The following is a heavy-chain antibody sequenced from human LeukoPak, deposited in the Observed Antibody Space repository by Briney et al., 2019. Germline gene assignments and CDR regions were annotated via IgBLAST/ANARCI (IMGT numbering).Heavy chain of an antibody. CDR1: GFTFSSYS. V-gene: IGHV3-21*01. Sequence: GGSLRLSCAVSGFTFSSYSMSWVRQAPGKGLEWVSSISSSGTYKYYADSVKGRFTISRDNAKNSLYLQMNSLRAEDTAVYYCASGEWPQNYWGQGTLVTVSS. J-gene: IGHJ4*02. CDR2: ISSSGTYK. CDR3: ASGEWPQNY. D-gene: IGHD3-10*01.